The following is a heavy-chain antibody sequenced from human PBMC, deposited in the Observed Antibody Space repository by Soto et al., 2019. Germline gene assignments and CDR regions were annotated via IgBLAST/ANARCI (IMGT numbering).Heavy chain of an antibody. CDR2: IDNDGSAT. Sequence: EVQLVESGGGLVQPGGSLRLSCVASGFTFNIYWMHWVRQAPGKGPEWVSRIDNDGSATTYADSVKGRFTISRDNAKNTLFLQMNTLRVDDTAVYYCARDNWNSYWGQGTLVTVSS. CDR1: GFTFNIYW. CDR3: ARDNWNSY. V-gene: IGHV3-74*01. D-gene: IGHD1-1*01. J-gene: IGHJ4*02.